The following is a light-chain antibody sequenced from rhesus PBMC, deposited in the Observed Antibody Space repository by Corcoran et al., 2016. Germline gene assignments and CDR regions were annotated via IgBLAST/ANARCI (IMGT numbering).Light chain of an antibody. J-gene: IGKJ2*01. CDR1: QGITND. CDR2: EAS. Sequence: DIQMTQSPSSLSASVGDRVTITCRASQGITNDLAWYQQKPGETPKLLIYEASRLQRGIPSRFSGSGSGTDFTLTISSLQSEDFATYYCPHYYSTPYSFGQGTKVEIK. V-gene: IGKV1S17*01. CDR3: PHYYSTPYS.